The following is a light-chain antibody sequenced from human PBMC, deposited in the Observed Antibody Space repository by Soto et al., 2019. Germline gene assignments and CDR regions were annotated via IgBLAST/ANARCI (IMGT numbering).Light chain of an antibody. Sequence: DIQMTQSPSSLSASVGDRVTITCRASQSISSYLNWYHQKPGKAPNLRIYAASSLQSGVPSRFSGSGSGTDFTLTITSLQPEDFATYYCQQSYSTPYTFGQGTKVEIK. CDR1: QSISSY. V-gene: IGKV1-39*01. CDR3: QQSYSTPYT. J-gene: IGKJ2*01. CDR2: AAS.